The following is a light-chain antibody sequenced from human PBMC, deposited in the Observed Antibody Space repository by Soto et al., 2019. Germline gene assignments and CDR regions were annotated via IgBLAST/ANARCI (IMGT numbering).Light chain of an antibody. J-gene: IGLJ2*01. CDR3: CSYAGSSNLV. Sequence: QSALTQPASVSGSPGQSITISCTGTSSDVGSYNLVSWYQQHPGKAPKLMIYEVSKRPSGVSNRFSGSKSGNTASLTISGLQAEDEADYYCCSYAGSSNLVLGGGTKLTVL. CDR2: EVS. V-gene: IGLV2-23*02. CDR1: SSDVGSYNL.